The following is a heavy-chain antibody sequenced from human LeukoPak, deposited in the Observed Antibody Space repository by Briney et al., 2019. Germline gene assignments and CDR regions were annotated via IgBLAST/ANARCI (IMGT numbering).Heavy chain of an antibody. CDR1: GYTFTGYH. D-gene: IGHD6-6*01. V-gene: IGHV1-2*02. J-gene: IGHJ4*02. CDR3: ARGSGIVEAARHGNDC. CDR2: MNPNSGGT. Sequence: ASVKVSCKASGYTFTGYHMHWVRQAPGQGLEWMGSMNPNSGGTQYVQKFQGRVSMTRDTSISTAYMEVSSLRSDDTAVYYCARGSGIVEAARHGNDCWGQGTLVTVSS.